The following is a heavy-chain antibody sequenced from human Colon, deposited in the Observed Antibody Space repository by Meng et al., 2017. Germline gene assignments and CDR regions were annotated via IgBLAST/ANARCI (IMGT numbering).Heavy chain of an antibody. J-gene: IGHJ4*02. D-gene: IGHD6-19*01. CDR2: IDLGGTP. Sequence: QLQRKEAGPGLVEPSGTLSLTWAGAGSSISSYNWWSWVRQPPGKGLEWIGQIDLGGTPYYNPSLESRVIMSLDKSKNQLSLRLTSVAAADTAVYYCARHGGWHFDYWGQGALVTVSS. CDR1: GSSISSYNW. CDR3: ARHGGWHFDY. V-gene: IGHV4-4*02.